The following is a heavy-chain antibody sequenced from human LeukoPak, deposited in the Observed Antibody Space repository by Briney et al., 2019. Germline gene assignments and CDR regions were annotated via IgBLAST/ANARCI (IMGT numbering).Heavy chain of an antibody. J-gene: IGHJ4*02. V-gene: IGHV3-23*01. Sequence: GGSLRLSCVASGFVFSNYAMSWVRQAPGKGLEWVSAISITGGRTYYADSVKGRFTISRDNSKNTLFLQMLSLRVEDTAVYYCGVAEILKWSSDQGNWGEGTLVTVSS. CDR1: GFVFSNYA. D-gene: IGHD3-3*01. CDR2: ISITGGRT. CDR3: GVAEILKWSSDQGN.